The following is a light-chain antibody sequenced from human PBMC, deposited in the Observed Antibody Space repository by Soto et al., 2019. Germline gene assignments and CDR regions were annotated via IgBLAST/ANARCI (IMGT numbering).Light chain of an antibody. CDR3: QQYHSYST. V-gene: IGKV1-5*01. CDR2: DAT. Sequence: DIQMTQSPSTLSASVGDRVTITCRASETISNWLAWYQQKPGKAPKILIYDATSLESGVPSRFSGSRSGTDFTLTISSLQPDDFATYYCQQYHSYSTFGQGTHVEVK. J-gene: IGKJ1*01. CDR1: ETISNW.